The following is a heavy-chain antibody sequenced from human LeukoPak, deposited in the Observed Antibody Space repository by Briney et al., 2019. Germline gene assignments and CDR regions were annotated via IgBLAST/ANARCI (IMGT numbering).Heavy chain of an antibody. CDR1: GFNFRGDF. J-gene: IGHJ4*02. D-gene: IGHD2-8*01. Sequence: GWSPRLYCTASGFNFRGDFMDWGRQAPGNGLEWVGRIRGKNNNYTAEYAASVKGRFIISRDDSTNSLYLQMNSLKTEDTAIYLCARDANGTPDYWGQGTLVTVSS. CDR3: ARDANGTPDY. V-gene: IGHV3-72*01. CDR2: IRGKNNNYTA.